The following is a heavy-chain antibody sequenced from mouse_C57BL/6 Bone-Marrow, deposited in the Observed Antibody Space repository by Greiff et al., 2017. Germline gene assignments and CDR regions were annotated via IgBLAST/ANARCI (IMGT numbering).Heavy chain of an antibody. CDR2: IYPSDSET. CDR3: ARGGLRRGQGFAY. Sequence: VQLQQPGAELVRPGSSVNLSCKASGYTFTSYWMDWVKQRPGQGLEWIGNIYPSDSETHYNQKFKDKATLTVDKSSSTAYMQLSSLTSEDSAVYYCARGGLRRGQGFAYWGQGTLVTVSA. CDR1: GYTFTSYW. J-gene: IGHJ3*01. V-gene: IGHV1-61*01. D-gene: IGHD2-4*01.